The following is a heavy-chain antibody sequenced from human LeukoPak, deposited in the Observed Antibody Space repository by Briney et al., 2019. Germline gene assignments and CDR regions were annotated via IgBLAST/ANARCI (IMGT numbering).Heavy chain of an antibody. J-gene: IGHJ6*02. CDR2: ISGDGVST. CDR1: GFTFDDYA. CDR3: AKDQIQLWSFDYWGQGTLVTVSSGMDV. V-gene: IGHV3-43*02. D-gene: IGHD5-18*01. Sequence: PGGSLRLSCAASGFTFDDYAMHWVRQAPGKGLEWVSLISGDGVSTYYADSVKGRFTIPRDNSKNSLYLQMNSLRTEDTALYYCAKDQIQLWSFDYWGQGTLVTVSSGMDVWGQGTTVTVSS.